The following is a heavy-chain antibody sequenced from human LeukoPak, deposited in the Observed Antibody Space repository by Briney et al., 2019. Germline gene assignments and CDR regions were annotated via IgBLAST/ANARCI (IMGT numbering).Heavy chain of an antibody. CDR3: ARLSSGWYDAFDI. D-gene: IGHD6-19*01. CDR1: GYAFTGYY. V-gene: IGHV1-2*02. J-gene: IGHJ3*02. CDR2: INLSSGGT. Sequence: ASVKVSCKASGYAFTGYYMHWVRQAPGQGLEWMGWINLSSGGTNYAQKFQGRVTMTRDTSISAAYTELSRLRSDDTAVYYCARLSSGWYDAFDIWGQGTMVTVSS.